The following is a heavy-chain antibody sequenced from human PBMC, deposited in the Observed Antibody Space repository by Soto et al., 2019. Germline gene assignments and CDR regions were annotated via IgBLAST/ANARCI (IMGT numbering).Heavy chain of an antibody. J-gene: IGHJ6*02. CDR1: GGTFSSYA. CDR2: IIPIFGTA. Sequence: VKVSCKASGGTFSSYAISWVRQAPGQGLEWMGGIIPIFGTANYAQKFQGRVTITADESTSTAYMELSSLRSEDTAVYYCARVGNKVVAAVPFEYYYGMDVWGQGTTVTVSS. D-gene: IGHD2-15*01. CDR3: ARVGNKVVAAVPFEYYYGMDV. V-gene: IGHV1-69*13.